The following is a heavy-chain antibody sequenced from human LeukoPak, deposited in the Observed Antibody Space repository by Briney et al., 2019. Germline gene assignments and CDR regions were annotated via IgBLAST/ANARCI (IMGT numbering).Heavy chain of an antibody. D-gene: IGHD2-2*02. CDR1: GGSISNYY. CDR2: IYYTGST. Sequence: PSETLSLTCTVSGGSISNYYWSWIRQPPGKGLEWIGYIYYTGSTNYNPSLKSRVTISVDTSKNQFSLRLNSVTAADTAMYYCARHSGLYGEFDYWGQGTLVTVSS. CDR3: ARHSGLYGEFDY. J-gene: IGHJ4*02. V-gene: IGHV4-59*08.